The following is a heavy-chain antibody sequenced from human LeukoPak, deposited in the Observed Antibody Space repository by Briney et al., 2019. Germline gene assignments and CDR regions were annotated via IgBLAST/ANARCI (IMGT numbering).Heavy chain of an antibody. Sequence: ETLSLTCTVSGGSISSDFWSWVRQAPGKGLEWVSYISSSSSTIYYADSVKGRFTISRDNAKNSLYLQMNSLRDEDTAVYYCARDVDTVVVTGAFDIWGQGTMVTVSS. V-gene: IGHV3-48*02. CDR1: GGSISSDF. CDR3: ARDVDTVVVTGAFDI. J-gene: IGHJ3*02. D-gene: IGHD2-21*02. CDR2: ISSSSSTI.